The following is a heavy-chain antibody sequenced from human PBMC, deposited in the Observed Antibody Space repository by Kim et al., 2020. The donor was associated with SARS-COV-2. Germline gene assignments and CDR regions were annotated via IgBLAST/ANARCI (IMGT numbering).Heavy chain of an antibody. J-gene: IGHJ4*02. CDR1: GGSFSGYY. V-gene: IGHV4-34*01. CDR2: INHSGST. Sequence: SETLSLTCAVYGGSFSGYYWSWIRHPPGKGLEWIGEINHSGSTNYNPSLKSRVTISVDTSKNQFSLKLSSVTAADTAVYYCARVPRLLWFTERYFGYWGQGPLVTVSS. D-gene: IGHD3-10*01. CDR3: ARVPRLLWFTERYFGY.